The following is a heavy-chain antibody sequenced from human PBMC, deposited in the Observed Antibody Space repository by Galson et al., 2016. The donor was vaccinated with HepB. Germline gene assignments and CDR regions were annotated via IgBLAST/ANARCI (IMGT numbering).Heavy chain of an antibody. Sequence: SCKASGFLFNTYGFSWLRQAPGQGLEWMGWISAYNSNTNYAQRFQGRVTMTTDTSTSTACMELRSLRSDDTAAYFCARDPGGRGRGYYYGMDVWGQGTTVTVSS. D-gene: IGHD3-10*01. CDR1: GFLFNTYG. CDR2: ISAYNSNT. J-gene: IGHJ6*02. CDR3: ARDPGGRGRGYYYGMDV. V-gene: IGHV1-18*01.